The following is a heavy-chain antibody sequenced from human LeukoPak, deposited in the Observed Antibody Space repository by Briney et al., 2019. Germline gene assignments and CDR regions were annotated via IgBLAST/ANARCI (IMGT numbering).Heavy chain of an antibody. CDR1: GGSIRSYY. Sequence: SETLSLTCTVSGGSIRSYYWSWIRQPAGKGLEWIGRIYTSGSTNYNPSLKSRVTMSVDTSKNQFSLKLSSVTAADTAVYYCARGVVVVAATPPNNWFDPWGQGTLVTVSS. V-gene: IGHV4-4*07. CDR3: ARGVVVVAATPPNNWFDP. J-gene: IGHJ5*02. CDR2: IYTSGST. D-gene: IGHD2-15*01.